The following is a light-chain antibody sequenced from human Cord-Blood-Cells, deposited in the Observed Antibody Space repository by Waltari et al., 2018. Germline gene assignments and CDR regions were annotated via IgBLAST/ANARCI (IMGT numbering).Light chain of an antibody. J-gene: IGKJ2*01. Sequence: SPSSLSASVGDRVTITCRASQGMRNDLGWYQQKAGKAPKRLIYAASSLQSGVPSRFSVSGSGTEFTLTISSLRPEDFATYDCLQHNRYPYTFGQGTKLEI. CDR3: LQHNRYPYT. CDR2: AAS. CDR1: QGMRND. V-gene: IGKV1-17*01.